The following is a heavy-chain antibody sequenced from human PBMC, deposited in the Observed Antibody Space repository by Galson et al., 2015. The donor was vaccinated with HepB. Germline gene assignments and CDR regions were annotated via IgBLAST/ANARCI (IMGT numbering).Heavy chain of an antibody. V-gene: IGHV1-18*04. CDR2: ISAYSGDT. CDR3: ARLLVSSVAVDY. CDR1: GYTFNTYG. D-gene: IGHD6-19*01. Sequence: SVKVSCTASGYTFNTYGISWVRQAPGQGLEWMGWISAYSGDTYYAQKLQGRVTMTTDTSTSTAYMELRSLRSDDTAMYYCARLLVSSVAVDYWGQGTLVTVSS. J-gene: IGHJ4*02.